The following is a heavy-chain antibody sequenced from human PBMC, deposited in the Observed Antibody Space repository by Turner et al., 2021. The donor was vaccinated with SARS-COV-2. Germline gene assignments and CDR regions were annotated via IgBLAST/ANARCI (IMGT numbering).Heavy chain of an antibody. V-gene: IGHV3-23*04. CDR2: ISGSGGST. D-gene: IGHD3-22*01. J-gene: IGHJ4*02. CDR3: AKNEMAMIVVVITLFDY. CDR1: GFTVSSNY. Sequence: EVQLVESGGGLVQPGGSLRLSCAASGFTVSSNYMSWVRRAPGKGLEWVSVISGSGGSTYYADSVKGRFTISRDNSKNTLYLQMNSLRAEDTAVYYCAKNEMAMIVVVITLFDYWGQGTLVTVSS.